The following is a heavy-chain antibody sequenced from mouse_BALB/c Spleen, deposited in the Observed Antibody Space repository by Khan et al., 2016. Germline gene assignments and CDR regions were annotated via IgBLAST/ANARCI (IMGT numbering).Heavy chain of an antibody. Sequence: VKLEVSGPGLVAPSQSLSITCTVSGFSLTSYGVHWVRQPPGKGLEWLGVIWAGGSTNYNTAPMSRLSISKDNSKSQVFLKMNSLQTDDTAMYYCSRLEDIWGQGTTLTVSS. D-gene: IGHD1-3*01. CDR1: GFSLTSYG. CDR3: SRLEDI. V-gene: IGHV2-9*02. J-gene: IGHJ2*01. CDR2: IWAGGST.